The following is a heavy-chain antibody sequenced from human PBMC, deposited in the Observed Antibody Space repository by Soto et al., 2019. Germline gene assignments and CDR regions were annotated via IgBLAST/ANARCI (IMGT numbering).Heavy chain of an antibody. V-gene: IGHV3-23*01. Sequence: HPGGSLRLSCAASGFTFSSYAMSWVRQAPGKGLEWVSAISGSGGSTYYADSVKGRFTISRDNSKNTLYLQMNSLRAEDTAVYYCANRYLCSSTSFYGWGERLDAFDIWGQGTMVTVSS. D-gene: IGHD2-2*01. CDR3: ANRYLCSSTSFYGWGERLDAFDI. CDR2: ISGSGGST. J-gene: IGHJ3*02. CDR1: GFTFSSYA.